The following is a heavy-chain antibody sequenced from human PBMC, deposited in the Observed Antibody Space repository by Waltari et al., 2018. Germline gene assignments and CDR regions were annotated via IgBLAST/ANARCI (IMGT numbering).Heavy chain of an antibody. V-gene: IGHV4-34*01. J-gene: IGHJ6*03. CDR3: ARGGSYYYYYYYMDV. CDR2: INHSGST. D-gene: IGHD1-26*01. CDR1: GGSFSGYY. Sequence: QVQLQQWGAGLLKPSETVSLTCAVYGGSFSGYYWSWIRQPPGKGLEWIGEINHSGSTNYNPSLKSRVTISVDTSKNQFSLKLSSVTAADTAVYYCARGGSYYYYYYYMDVWGKGTTVTVSS.